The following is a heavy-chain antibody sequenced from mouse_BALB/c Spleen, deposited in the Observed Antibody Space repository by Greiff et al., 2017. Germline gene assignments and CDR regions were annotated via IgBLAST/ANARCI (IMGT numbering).Heavy chain of an antibody. CDR2: IYPGDGDT. Sequence: VKLVESGAELARPGASVKLSCKASGYTFTSYWMQWVKQRPGQGLEWIGAIYPGDGDTRYTQKFKGKATLTADKSSSTAYMQLSSLASEDSAVYYCARRGYYGSDYWGQGTTLTVSS. CDR3: ARRGYYGSDY. D-gene: IGHD1-1*01. V-gene: IGHV1-87*01. CDR1: GYTFTSYW. J-gene: IGHJ2*01.